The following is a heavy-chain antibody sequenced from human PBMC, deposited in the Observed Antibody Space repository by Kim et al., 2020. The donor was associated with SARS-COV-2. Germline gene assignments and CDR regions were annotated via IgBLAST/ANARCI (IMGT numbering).Heavy chain of an antibody. J-gene: IGHJ4*02. V-gene: IGHV1-69*13. CDR3: ARKAVDTLFGDRRYYFDY. Sequence: SVKVSCKASGGTFSSYAISWVRQAPGQGLEWMGGIIPIFGTANYAQKFQGRVTITADESTSTAYMELSSLRSEDTAVYYCARKAVDTLFGDRRYYFDYWGQGTLVTVSS. CDR2: IIPIFGTA. D-gene: IGHD3-10*02. CDR1: GGTFSSYA.